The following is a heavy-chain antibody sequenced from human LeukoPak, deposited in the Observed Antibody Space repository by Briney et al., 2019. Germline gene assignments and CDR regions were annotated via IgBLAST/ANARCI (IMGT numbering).Heavy chain of an antibody. CDR3: TRENWHLDY. J-gene: IGHJ4*02. CDR2: INQAGTEK. Sequence: GGSLRLSCAASGFTFSTHWMTWVRQAPGKGLEWVANINQAGTEKYYVDSVKGRFTISRDNAKNSLYLQMNSLRAEDAAVYYCTRENWHLDYWGQGNLVTVSS. CDR1: GFTFSTHW. V-gene: IGHV3-7*01.